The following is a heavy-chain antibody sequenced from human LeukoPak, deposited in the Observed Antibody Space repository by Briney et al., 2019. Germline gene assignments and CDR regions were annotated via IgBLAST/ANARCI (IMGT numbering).Heavy chain of an antibody. V-gene: IGHV4-61*01. J-gene: IGHJ6*02. CDR3: ARVSPYYYYGMDV. CDR1: GGSVSSGSYY. CDR2: IYYSGST. Sequence: SETLSLTCTVSGGSVSSGSYYWSWIRQPPGKGLEWIGYIYYSGSTNYNPSLKSRVTISVDTFKNQFSLKLSSVTAADTAVYYCARVSPYYYYGMDVWGQGTTVTVSS.